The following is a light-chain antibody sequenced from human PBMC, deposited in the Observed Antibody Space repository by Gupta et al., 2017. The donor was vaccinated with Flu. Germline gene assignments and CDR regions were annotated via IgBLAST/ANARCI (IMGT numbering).Light chain of an antibody. CDR2: DVT. CDR1: SSDVGGYDD. V-gene: IGLV2-14*03. Sequence: QSALTQPASVSGSPGQSITISCTGISSDVGGYDDVSWYQQHPGKAPKRSSDDVTNRPSGVSNRLAGSKSGNTEYRHFYGLQAEDEADADCSEYITNTLDGAFGGGTKLTVL. J-gene: IGLJ2*01. CDR3: SEYITNTLDGA.